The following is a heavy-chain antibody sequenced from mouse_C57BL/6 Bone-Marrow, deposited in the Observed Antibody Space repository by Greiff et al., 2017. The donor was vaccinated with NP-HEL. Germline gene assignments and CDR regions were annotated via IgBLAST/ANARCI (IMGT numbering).Heavy chain of an antibody. J-gene: IGHJ2*01. CDR1: GYTFTSYG. CDR3: ARAVVVTGGDYFDY. CDR2: IYPRSGNT. V-gene: IGHV1-81*01. D-gene: IGHD1-1*01. Sequence: QVQLQQSGAELARPGASVKLSCKASGYTFTSYGISWVKQRTGQGLEWIGEIYPRSGNTYYNEKFKGKATLTADKSSSTAYMELRSLTSEDSAVYFCARAVVVTGGDYFDYWGQGTTLTVSS.